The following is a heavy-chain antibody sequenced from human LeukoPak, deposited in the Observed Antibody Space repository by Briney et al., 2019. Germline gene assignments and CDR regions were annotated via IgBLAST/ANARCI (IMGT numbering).Heavy chain of an antibody. D-gene: IGHD6-13*01. CDR2: IYASGST. J-gene: IGHJ6*02. Sequence: PSETLSLTCTVSGGSISSYYWSWIRQPAGKGLEWIGRIYASGSTNYNPSLKSRVTMSVDTSKNQFSLKLSSVTAADTAVYYCARASSSWDYYYGMDVWGQGTTVTVSS. CDR1: GGSISSYY. V-gene: IGHV4-4*07. CDR3: ARASSSWDYYYGMDV.